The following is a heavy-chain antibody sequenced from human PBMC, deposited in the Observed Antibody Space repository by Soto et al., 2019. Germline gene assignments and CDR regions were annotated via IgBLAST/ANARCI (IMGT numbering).Heavy chain of an antibody. V-gene: IGHV3-74*01. D-gene: IGHD2-2*02. CDR2: INTDGSTT. J-gene: IGHJ3*02. Sequence: GGSLRLSCAASVFTFSTYWMHWVRQVPGKGPVWVSSINTDGSTTRYADSVKGRFTISRDNAKNTLYLQMDSLRDEDTAVYYCARDTYTYAVDIWGQGIRVTVS. CDR1: VFTFSTYW. CDR3: ARDTYTYAVDI.